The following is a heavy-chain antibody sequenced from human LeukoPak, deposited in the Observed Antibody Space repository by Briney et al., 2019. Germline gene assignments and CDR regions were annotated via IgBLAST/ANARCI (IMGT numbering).Heavy chain of an antibody. J-gene: IGHJ6*03. CDR1: GYTFTSYY. Sequence: ASVKVSCKASGYTFTSYYMHWVRQAPGQGLEWMGIINPSGGSTSYAQKFQGRVTMTRDTSTSTVYMELSSLRSEDTAVYYCDRGGSRWLRSTHSYYYMDVWGKGTTVTVSS. D-gene: IGHD2-2*01. V-gene: IGHV1-46*03. CDR2: INPSGGST. CDR3: DRGGSRWLRSTHSYYYMDV.